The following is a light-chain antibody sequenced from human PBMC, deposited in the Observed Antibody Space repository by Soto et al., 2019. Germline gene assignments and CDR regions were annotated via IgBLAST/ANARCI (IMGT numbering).Light chain of an antibody. J-gene: IGKJ4*01. Sequence: DIQMTQSPSTLSASVGDRVTLTCRASQSISYWLAWYQQKPGKAPTVLIYKASTVESGVPSRFSGSGSGTEFTLTISSLQPDDFATYYCQQYSRYSITFGGGTKVEMK. V-gene: IGKV1-5*03. CDR3: QQYSRYSIT. CDR2: KAS. CDR1: QSISYW.